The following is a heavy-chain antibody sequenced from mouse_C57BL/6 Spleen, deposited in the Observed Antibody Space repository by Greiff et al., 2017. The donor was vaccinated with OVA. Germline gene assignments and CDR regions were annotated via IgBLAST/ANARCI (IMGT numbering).Heavy chain of an antibody. J-gene: IGHJ3*01. Sequence: EVQLQQSGPELVKPGASVKMAGKASGDTGSEEKRNGGKQSHGKSREGIGYINPNNGGTSYNQKFKGKATLTVNKSSSTAYMELRSLTSEDSAVYYCAYYDYDDAFAYWGQGTLVTVSA. D-gene: IGHD2-4*01. CDR3: AYYDYDDAFAY. CDR1: GDTGSEEK. V-gene: IGHV1-22*01. CDR2: INPNNGGT.